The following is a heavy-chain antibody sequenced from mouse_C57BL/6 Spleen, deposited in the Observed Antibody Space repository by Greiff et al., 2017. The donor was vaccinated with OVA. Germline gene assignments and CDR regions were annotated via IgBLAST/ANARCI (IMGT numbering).Heavy chain of an antibody. CDR2: INPNNGGT. CDR3: ARPGYYYGSSYWYFDV. J-gene: IGHJ1*03. V-gene: IGHV1-26*01. CDR1: GYTFTDYY. D-gene: IGHD1-1*01. Sequence: EVQLQQSGPELVKPGASVQISCKASGYTFTDYYMNWVKQSPGKSLEWIGDINPNNGGTSYNQKFKGKATLTVDKSSSTAYMELRSLTSEDSAVYYCARPGYYYGSSYWYFDVWGTGTTVTVSS.